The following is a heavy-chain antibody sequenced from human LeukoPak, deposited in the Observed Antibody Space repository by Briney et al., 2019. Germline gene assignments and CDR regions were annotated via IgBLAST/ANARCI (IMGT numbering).Heavy chain of an antibody. Sequence: GASVKVSRKTFWYNLPSYTMHLLRQAPGQNPEWMGSINGDNGNTKYSEKFQDRVTFTRDTSASSAYMELSSLRSEDTAVYYCARSSSGTYHYWGQGTLVTVSS. CDR3: ARSSSGTYHY. CDR1: WYNLPSYT. V-gene: IGHV1-3*01. D-gene: IGHD3-10*01. J-gene: IGHJ4*02. CDR2: INGDNGNT.